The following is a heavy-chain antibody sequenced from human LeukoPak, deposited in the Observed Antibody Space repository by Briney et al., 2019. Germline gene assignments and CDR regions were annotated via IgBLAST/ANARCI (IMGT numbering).Heavy chain of an antibody. CDR3: AKSGPGYSSSWYMSY. CDR2: ISGSGGST. CDR1: GFTFSSYA. J-gene: IGHJ4*02. V-gene: IGHV3-23*01. D-gene: IGHD6-13*01. Sequence: GGSLRLSCAASGFTFSSYAMSWVRQAPGKGLEWVSAISGSGGSTYYADSVKGRLTISRDNSKNTLYLQMNSLRAEDTAVYYCAKSGPGYSSSWYMSYWGQGTLVTVSS.